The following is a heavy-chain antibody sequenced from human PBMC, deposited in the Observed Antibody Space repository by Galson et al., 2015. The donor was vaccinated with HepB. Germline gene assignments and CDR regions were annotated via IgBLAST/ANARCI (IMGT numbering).Heavy chain of an antibody. CDR2: IKHSGST. V-gene: IGHV4-34*01. CDR1: GGSFSGYY. Sequence: ETLSLTCAVYGGSFSGYYWSWIRQPPGKGLEWIGEIKHSGSTNYNPSLKSRVTISVDTSKNQFSLKLSSVTAADTAVYYCARGNRKPSGYYMDVWGRGTLVTVSS. J-gene: IGHJ2*01. CDR3: ARGNRKPSGYYMDV. D-gene: IGHD2/OR15-2a*01.